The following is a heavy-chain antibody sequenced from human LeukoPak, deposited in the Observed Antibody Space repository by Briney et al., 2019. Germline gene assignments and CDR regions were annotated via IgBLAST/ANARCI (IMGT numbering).Heavy chain of an antibody. CDR1: GFTFSSHG. CDR2: ISGSGEST. Sequence: GGSLRLSCAASGFTFSSHGMSWVRQAPGKGLEWVSGISGSGESTYYADSVKGRFTISRDNSKNTLYLQMNSLRADDTAIYYCANFAAVSAYYFDYWGQGTLVAVSS. CDR3: ANFAAVSAYYFDY. D-gene: IGHD2-8*01. J-gene: IGHJ4*02. V-gene: IGHV3-23*01.